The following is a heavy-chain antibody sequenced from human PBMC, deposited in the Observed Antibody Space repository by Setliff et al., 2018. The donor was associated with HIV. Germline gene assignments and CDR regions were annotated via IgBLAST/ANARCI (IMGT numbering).Heavy chain of an antibody. D-gene: IGHD7-27*01. CDR2: INPDNGRT. CDR3: ARDRRAGVYYYTDV. Sequence: GASVKVSCKASGYIFTGYYMHWVRRAPGQGFEWMGWINPDNGRTQYGQKFQGRLTLTRDTSIRTAYMELSGLTFDDTAMYYCARDRRAGVYYYTDVWGTGTTVT. V-gene: IGHV1-2*02. J-gene: IGHJ6*03. CDR1: GYIFTGYY.